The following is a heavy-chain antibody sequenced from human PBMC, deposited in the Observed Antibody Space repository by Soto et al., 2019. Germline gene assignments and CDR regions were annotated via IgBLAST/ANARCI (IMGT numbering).Heavy chain of an antibody. J-gene: IGHJ3*01. Sequence: QVQLQESGPGLVKPSETLSLSCSVSGGSINSHLWSWVRQPPGKGLEWIGSIYYSGSTNYHPSLKXXLXXSRDASKKELSLTLTSVTAADTAVYYCARDSLPEYSSGHLFWGQGTMVIVSS. CDR2: IYYSGST. D-gene: IGHD6-19*01. V-gene: IGHV4-59*11. CDR3: ARDSLPEYSSGHLF. CDR1: GGSINSHL.